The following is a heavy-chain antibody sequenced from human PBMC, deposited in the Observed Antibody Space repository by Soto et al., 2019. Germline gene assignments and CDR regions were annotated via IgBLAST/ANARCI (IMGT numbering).Heavy chain of an antibody. CDR1: GGSISSGDYY. CDR3: ARDLGPPESRFDP. V-gene: IGHV4-30-4*01. Sequence: SETLSLTCTVSGGSISSGDYYWSWIRQPPGKGLEWIGYIYYSGSTYYNPSLKSRVTISVDTSKNQFSLKLSSVTAADTAVYYCARDLGPPESRFDPWGQGTLDTVSS. J-gene: IGHJ5*02. CDR2: IYYSGST.